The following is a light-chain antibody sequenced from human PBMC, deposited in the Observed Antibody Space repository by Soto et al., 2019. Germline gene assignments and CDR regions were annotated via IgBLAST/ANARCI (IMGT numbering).Light chain of an antibody. CDR3: SSYTSSSTLV. CDR1: SSDVGGYNY. J-gene: IGLJ3*02. V-gene: IGLV2-14*01. Sequence: QSALTQPASVSGSPGQSITISCTGTSSDVGGYNYVSWHQQHPGKAPKLMISEVSNRPSGVSNRFSGFKSGITASLPISGLQAEDEADYYCSSYTSSSTLVFGGGTQLTVL. CDR2: EVS.